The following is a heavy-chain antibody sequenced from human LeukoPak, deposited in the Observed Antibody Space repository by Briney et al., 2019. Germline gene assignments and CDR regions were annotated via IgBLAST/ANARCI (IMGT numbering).Heavy chain of an antibody. CDR2: INPNSGGT. CDR1: GYTFTGYY. J-gene: IGHJ5*02. V-gene: IGHV1-2*02. D-gene: IGHD3-22*01. CDR3: ARGYYYYDSSGYYL. Sequence: ASVKVSCKASGYTFTGYYIHWVRQAPGQGLEWMGWINPNSGGTNYAQKFQGRVTMTRDMSISTAYMELSRLRSDDTAVYYCARGYYYYDSSGYYLWGQGTLVTVSS.